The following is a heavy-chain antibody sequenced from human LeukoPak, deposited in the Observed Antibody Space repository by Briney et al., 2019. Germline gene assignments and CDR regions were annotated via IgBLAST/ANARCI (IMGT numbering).Heavy chain of an antibody. CDR1: GYTFTGYY. D-gene: IGHD3-10*01. Sequence: ASVKVSCKASGYTFTGYYIHWARQAPGQGLEWVGWISPNSGGTNYAQKFQGRVTMTRDTSISTAYMELSRLRSDDTAMYYCARDYQGGSGDYWGQGTLVTVSS. CDR3: ARDYQGGSGDY. V-gene: IGHV1-2*02. CDR2: ISPNSGGT. J-gene: IGHJ4*02.